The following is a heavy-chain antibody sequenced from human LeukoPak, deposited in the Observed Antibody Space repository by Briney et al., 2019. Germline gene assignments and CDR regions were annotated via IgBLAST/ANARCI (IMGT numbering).Heavy chain of an antibody. V-gene: IGHV1-2*02. CDR2: INPNSGGT. Sequence: ASVKVSCKASGYTFTGYYMHWVRQAPGQGLEWMGWINPNSGGTNYAQKFQGRVTMTRDTSISTAYMELSRLRSDDTAVYYCARVNTISGVVPADAFDIWGQGTMVTVSS. CDR3: ARVNTISGVVPADAFDI. D-gene: IGHD3-3*01. CDR1: GYTFTGYY. J-gene: IGHJ3*02.